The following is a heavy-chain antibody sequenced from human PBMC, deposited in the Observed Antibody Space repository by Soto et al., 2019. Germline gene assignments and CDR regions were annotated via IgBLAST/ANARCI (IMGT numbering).Heavy chain of an antibody. D-gene: IGHD3-16*01. CDR2: FDPEDGET. CDR3: ATDKRGGSAIGYYYYYMDA. V-gene: IGHV1-24*01. Sequence: ASVKVSCKVSGYTLTELSMHWVRQAPGKGLEWMGGFDPEDGETIYAQKFQGRVTMTEDTSTDTAYMELSSLRSEDTAVYYCATDKRGGSAIGYYYYYMDAWGKGTTVTVSS. CDR1: GYTLTELS. J-gene: IGHJ6*03.